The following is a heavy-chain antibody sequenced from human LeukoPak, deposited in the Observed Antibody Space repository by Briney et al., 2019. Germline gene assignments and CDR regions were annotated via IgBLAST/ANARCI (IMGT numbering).Heavy chain of an antibody. J-gene: IGHJ4*02. CDR2: INHSGST. CDR3: ARGDSGSYPGNYFDY. D-gene: IGHD1-26*01. Sequence: PSETLSLTCAVYGGSFSGYYWSWIRQPPGKGLEWMGEINHSGSTNYNPSLKSRVTISVDTSKTQFSLKLSSVTAADTAVYYCARGDSGSYPGNYFDYWGQGTLVTVSS. V-gene: IGHV4-34*01. CDR1: GGSFSGYY.